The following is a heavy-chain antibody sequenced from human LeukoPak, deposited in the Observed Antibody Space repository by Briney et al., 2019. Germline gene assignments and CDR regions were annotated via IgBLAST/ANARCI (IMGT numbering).Heavy chain of an antibody. CDR2: IRYDGSNK. CDR1: GFIFNTYV. J-gene: IGHJ3*02. V-gene: IGHV3-30*02. Sequence: GGSLRLSCAASGFIFNTYVMHWVRQAPGEGLEWLAFIRYDGSNKNYADSVKGRFTISRDNTKNSLYLQMNSLRAEDTAVYYCAKDGGSDPDSFDIWGQGTMVTVSS. D-gene: IGHD2-15*01. CDR3: AKDGGSDPDSFDI.